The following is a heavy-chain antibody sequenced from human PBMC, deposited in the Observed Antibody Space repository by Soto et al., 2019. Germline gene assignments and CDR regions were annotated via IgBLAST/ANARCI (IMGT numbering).Heavy chain of an antibody. CDR2: SNNDGSST. V-gene: IGHV3-74*01. J-gene: IGHJ4*01. Sequence: GGSLRLCCAASGFTFSSYWMHWVRQAPGKGLVWVSRSNNDGSSTTYADSVKGRFTISRDNAKNTLYLQMNSLRAEDTAVYYCTRDYYGSGLDYWGLGTLVTVSS. D-gene: IGHD3-10*01. CDR3: TRDYYGSGLDY. CDR1: GFTFSSYW.